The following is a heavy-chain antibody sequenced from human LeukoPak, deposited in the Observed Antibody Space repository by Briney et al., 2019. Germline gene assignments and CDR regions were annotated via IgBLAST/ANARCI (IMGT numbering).Heavy chain of an antibody. D-gene: IGHD2-15*01. CDR2: IYYSGST. CDR1: GGSISSGGYY. CDR3: ARDRQGYYFDY. J-gene: IGHJ4*02. Sequence: PSETLSLTCTVSGGSISSGGYYWSWIPQHPGKGLEWIGYIYYSGSTYYNPSLKSRVTISVDTSKKQFSLKLSSVTAADTAVYYCARDRQGYYFDYWGQGTLVTVSS. V-gene: IGHV4-31*03.